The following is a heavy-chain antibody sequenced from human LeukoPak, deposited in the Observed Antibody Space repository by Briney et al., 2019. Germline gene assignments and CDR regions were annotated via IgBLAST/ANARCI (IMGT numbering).Heavy chain of an antibody. Sequence: GGSLRLSCAASGFTVSSNYMSWVRQAPGKGLEWVSVIYSGGSTYYADSVKGRFTISRDNSKNTLYLQMNSLRAGDTAVYYCASGTIAVAGTVLDYWGQGTLVTVSS. CDR1: GFTVSSNY. CDR2: IYSGGST. V-gene: IGHV3-53*01. D-gene: IGHD6-19*01. CDR3: ASGTIAVAGTVLDY. J-gene: IGHJ4*02.